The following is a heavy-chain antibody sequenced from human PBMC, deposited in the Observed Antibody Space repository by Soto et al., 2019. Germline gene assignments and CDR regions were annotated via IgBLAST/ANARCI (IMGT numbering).Heavy chain of an antibody. J-gene: IGHJ6*02. D-gene: IGHD3-22*01. CDR2: ISSSSSYI. V-gene: IGHV3-21*01. CDR3: AREDYYDSSGYYSYYYYYGMDV. CDR1: GFTFSSYS. Sequence: EVQLVEYGGGLVKPGGSLRLSCAASGFTFSSYSMNWVRQAPGKGLEWVSSISSSSSYIYYADSVKGRFTISRDNAKNSLYLQMNSLRAEDTAVYYCAREDYYDSSGYYSYYYYYGMDVWGQGTTVTVSS.